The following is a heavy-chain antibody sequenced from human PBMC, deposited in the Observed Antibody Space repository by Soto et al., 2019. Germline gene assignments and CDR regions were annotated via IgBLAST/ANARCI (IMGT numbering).Heavy chain of an antibody. CDR3: ARDSGWEVEYSSSSGYYGMDV. J-gene: IGHJ6*02. Sequence: GGSLRLSCAASGFTFSSYSMNWVRQAPGKGLEWVSSISSSSSYIYYADSVKGRFTISRDNAKNSLYLQMNSLRAEDTAVYYCARDSGWEVEYSSSSGYYGMDVWGQGTTVTV. CDR1: GFTFSSYS. D-gene: IGHD6-6*01. V-gene: IGHV3-21*01. CDR2: ISSSSSYI.